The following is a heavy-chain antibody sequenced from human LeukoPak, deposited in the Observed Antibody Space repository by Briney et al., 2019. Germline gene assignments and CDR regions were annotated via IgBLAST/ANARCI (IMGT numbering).Heavy chain of an antibody. CDR1: GFTFSSYW. D-gene: IGHD2-2*01. Sequence: PGGSLRLSCAASGFTFSSYWMSWVRQAPGKGLEWVATIKPDGSEKYYVDSLKGRFTISRDNANNSLYLQMNSLRAEDTAVYYCASPPIYCCSASCSQDAFDIWGQGTMVTVSS. CDR2: IKPDGSEK. CDR3: ASPPIYCCSASCSQDAFDI. V-gene: IGHV3-7*01. J-gene: IGHJ3*02.